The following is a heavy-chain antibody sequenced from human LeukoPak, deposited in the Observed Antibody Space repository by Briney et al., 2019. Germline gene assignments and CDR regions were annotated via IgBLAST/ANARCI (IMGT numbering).Heavy chain of an antibody. CDR3: ARDGWSIAAALD. Sequence: PSETLSPTCTVSGGSISSADYYWSWIRQPPGKGLEWIGYIYYSGSTHYNPSLKSRVTISVDTSKNQFSLKLSSVSAADTAVYYCARDGWSIAAALDWGQGTLVTVSS. CDR1: GGSISSADYY. CDR2: IYYSGST. J-gene: IGHJ4*02. D-gene: IGHD6-13*01. V-gene: IGHV4-30-4*01.